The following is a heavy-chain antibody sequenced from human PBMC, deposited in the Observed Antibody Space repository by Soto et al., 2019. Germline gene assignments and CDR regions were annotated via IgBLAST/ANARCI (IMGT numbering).Heavy chain of an antibody. J-gene: IGHJ5*02. Sequence: ASVNFSCKASGYTFIKYYIHWERQAPGQGREWMGWINPNSGGTNYAQKFQGRVTMTRDTSINTAYMELSSLRSDDTALYYCARGRGSSSNNFFDPWGQGTLVPVSS. CDR1: GYTFIKYY. CDR3: ARGRGSSSNNFFDP. CDR2: INPNSGGT. D-gene: IGHD6-6*01. V-gene: IGHV1-2*02.